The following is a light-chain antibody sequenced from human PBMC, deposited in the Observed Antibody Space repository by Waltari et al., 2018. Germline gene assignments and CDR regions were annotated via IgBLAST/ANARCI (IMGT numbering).Light chain of an antibody. Sequence: EIVLTQSPGPLSLSPGERATLPCRASQSLDSTYLAWYQQKPGQPPRLLIYGASNRATGISDRFSGSVSGTDFTLTISRLDPEDFAVYYCQYYDSSPLWTFGQGTKVEIK. V-gene: IGKV3-20*01. CDR3: QYYDSSPLWT. CDR2: GAS. J-gene: IGKJ1*01. CDR1: QSLDSTY.